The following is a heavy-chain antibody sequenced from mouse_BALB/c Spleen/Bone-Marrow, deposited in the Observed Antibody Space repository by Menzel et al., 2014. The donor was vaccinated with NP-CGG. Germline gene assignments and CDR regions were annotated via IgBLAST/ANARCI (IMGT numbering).Heavy chain of an antibody. D-gene: IGHD2-14*01. J-gene: IGHJ2*01. CDR2: IFPGDGST. CDR3: AGRYDDFDY. CDR1: GYTFTSYD. Sequence: QVQLQQSGAELVKPGASVKLSCKASGYTFTSYDINWVRQRPEQGLEWTGWIFPGDGSTKYNEKFKGKATLTTDKSSSXAYMQLSRLTSEDSAVYFCAGRYDDFDYWGQGTTLTVSS. V-gene: IGHV1S56*01.